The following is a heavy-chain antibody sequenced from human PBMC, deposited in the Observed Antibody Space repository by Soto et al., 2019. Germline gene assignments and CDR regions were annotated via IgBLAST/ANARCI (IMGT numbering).Heavy chain of an antibody. CDR2: IYYSGSA. Sequence: SETLSLTCTVSSGSMNSYYWIWIRQPPGKGLEWIGNIYYSGSANYSPSLKSRVTISVDISKSQFSLRLTSVTAADTAVYYCARYNAASGTYYFDFWGQGALVTVSS. J-gene: IGHJ4*02. CDR3: ARYNAASGTYYFDF. CDR1: SGSMNSYY. V-gene: IGHV4-59*12. D-gene: IGHD6-13*01.